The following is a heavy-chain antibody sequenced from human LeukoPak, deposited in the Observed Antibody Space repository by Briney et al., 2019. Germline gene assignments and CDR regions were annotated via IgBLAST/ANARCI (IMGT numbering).Heavy chain of an antibody. D-gene: IGHD2-21*02. CDR3: ARRDPRLFDY. Sequence: KSSETLSLTCTVSGGSISSSSYYWGWIRQPPGKGLEWIGNIYYSGSTYYNPSLKSRVTISVDTSKNQFSLKLSSVTAADTAVYYCARRDPRLFDYWGQGTLVTVSS. J-gene: IGHJ4*02. V-gene: IGHV4-39*01. CDR2: IYYSGST. CDR1: GGSISSSSYY.